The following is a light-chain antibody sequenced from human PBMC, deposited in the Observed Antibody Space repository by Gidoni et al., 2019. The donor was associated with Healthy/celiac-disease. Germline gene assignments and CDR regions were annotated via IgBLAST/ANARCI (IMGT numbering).Light chain of an antibody. CDR1: QSISSY. Sequence: DIQMIQSPSSLSASVGDRVTITCRTSQSISSYLNWYQQKPGNAPKLLIYAASSLQSGVPSRFSGSGSGTDFTLTISSLQPEDFATYYCQQSYSTLWTFGQGTKVEIK. J-gene: IGKJ1*01. CDR3: QQSYSTLWT. CDR2: AAS. V-gene: IGKV1-39*01.